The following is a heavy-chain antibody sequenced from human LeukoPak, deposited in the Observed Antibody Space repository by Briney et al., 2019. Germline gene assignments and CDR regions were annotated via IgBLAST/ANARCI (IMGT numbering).Heavy chain of an antibody. J-gene: IGHJ4*02. CDR2: INPNSGGI. CDR1: GYTFTACY. D-gene: IGHD3-10*01. Sequence: ASVKVSCKASGYTFTACYMHWVRQAPGQGLEWMGWINPNSGGINYEQKFQGRVTMTRDTSISTAYMELSRLTSDDTAVYYCAREAANMVRGVMGKWGQGTLVTVSS. V-gene: IGHV1-2*02. CDR3: AREAANMVRGVMGK.